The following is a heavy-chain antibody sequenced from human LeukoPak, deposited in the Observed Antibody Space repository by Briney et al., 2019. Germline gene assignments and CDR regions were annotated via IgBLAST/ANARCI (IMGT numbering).Heavy chain of an antibody. CDR1: GGSISSSSYY. CDR2: IYYSGST. V-gene: IGHV4-30-4*08. D-gene: IGHD4-23*01. CDR3: ARRIMTTVADDAFDI. J-gene: IGHJ3*02. Sequence: SETLSLTCTVSGGSISSSSYYWGWIRQPPGKGLEWIGYIYYSGSTYYNPSLKSRVTISEDTSKNQFSLKLSSVTAADTAVYHCARRIMTTVADDAFDIWGQGTMVTVSS.